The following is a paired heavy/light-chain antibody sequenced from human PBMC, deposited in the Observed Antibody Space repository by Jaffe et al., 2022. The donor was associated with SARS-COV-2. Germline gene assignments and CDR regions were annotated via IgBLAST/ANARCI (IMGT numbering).Heavy chain of an antibody. V-gene: IGHV3-74*01. CDR3: VRTQTGGYFDL. CDR2: INGDGTDT. Sequence: EVQLVESGGGLVQSGWSLRLSCAASGFTFNNYWMHWVRQAPGKGLVWVSRINGDGTDTTYADSVKGRFTISRDNAKKTLYLQMNSLRAEDTAVYHCVRTQTGGYFDLWGRGTLVTVSS. J-gene: IGHJ2*01. CDR1: GFTFNNYW.
Light chain of an antibody. CDR1: SGSVSTDYY. Sequence: QTVVTQEPSFSVSPGGTVTLTCGLSSGSVSTDYYPSWYQQTPGRTPRTLIYSTYSRSSGVPDRFSGFILGNKAALTITGAQANDESDYYCALYMGSGIWVFGGGTKLTVL. J-gene: IGLJ3*02. CDR3: ALYMGSGIWV. CDR2: STY. V-gene: IGLV8-61*01.